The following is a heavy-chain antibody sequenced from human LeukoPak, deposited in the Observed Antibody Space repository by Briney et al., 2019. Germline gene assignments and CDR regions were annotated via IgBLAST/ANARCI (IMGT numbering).Heavy chain of an antibody. CDR1: VGSFSGYH. D-gene: IGHD1-26*01. Sequence: SETLSLTCAVYVGSFSGYHWNWIRQPPGKGPEWIGEVNESGGTNINPSLRSRVILSVDTSMNQFSLKLISVTAADTGVYCARGQGATVPKVGKNWFDPWGHGTRVIVSP. CDR2: VNESGGT. V-gene: IGHV4-34*01. J-gene: IGHJ5*02. CDR3: ARGQGATVPKVGKNWFDP.